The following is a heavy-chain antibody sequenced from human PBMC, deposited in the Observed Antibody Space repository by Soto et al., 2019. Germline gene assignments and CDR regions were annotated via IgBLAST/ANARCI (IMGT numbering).Heavy chain of an antibody. Sequence: PVGSLRLSCAASGFTFSNAWMSWVRQAPGKGLEWVGRIKSKTDGGTTDYAAPVKGRFTISRDDSKNTLYLQMNSLKTEDTAVYYCTTASDYGDYYYYGMDVWGQGTTVIVSS. CDR2: IKSKTDGGTT. V-gene: IGHV3-15*01. J-gene: IGHJ6*02. D-gene: IGHD4-17*01. CDR3: TTASDYGDYYYYGMDV. CDR1: GFTFSNAW.